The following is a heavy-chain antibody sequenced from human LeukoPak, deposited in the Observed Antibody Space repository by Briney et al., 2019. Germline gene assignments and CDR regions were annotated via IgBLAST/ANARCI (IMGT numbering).Heavy chain of an antibody. CDR3: ARILTTVTSDAFDI. CDR2: INHSGST. J-gene: IGHJ3*02. Sequence: SETLSLPSAVYGGSFSGYYWRWIRQPPGKGLEWIGEINHSGSTNYNPSLKSRVTISVDTSKNQFSLKLSSVTAADTAVYYCARILTTVTSDAFDIWGQGTMVTVSS. V-gene: IGHV4-34*01. CDR1: GGSFSGYY. D-gene: IGHD4-17*01.